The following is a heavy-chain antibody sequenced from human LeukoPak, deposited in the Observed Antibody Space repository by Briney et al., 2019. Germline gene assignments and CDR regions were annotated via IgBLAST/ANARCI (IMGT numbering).Heavy chain of an antibody. J-gene: IGHJ3*02. V-gene: IGHV3-15*01. CDR1: GFTFSSYG. D-gene: IGHD5-12*01. Sequence: GGSLRLSCAASGFTFSSYGMSWVRQAPGKGLEWVGRIKSKTDGGTTDYAAPVKGRFTISRDDSKNTLYLQMNSLKTEDTAVYYCTTDFPLTGGYDLVREDAFDIWGQGTMVTVSS. CDR2: IKSKTDGGTT. CDR3: TTDFPLTGGYDLVREDAFDI.